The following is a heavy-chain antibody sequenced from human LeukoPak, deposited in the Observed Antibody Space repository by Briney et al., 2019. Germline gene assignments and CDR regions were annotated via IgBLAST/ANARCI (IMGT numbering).Heavy chain of an antibody. J-gene: IGHJ6*03. V-gene: IGHV1-18*01. CDR1: GYTFTSYG. CDR2: ISAYNGNT. Sequence: ASVKVSCKASGYTFTSYGISWVRQAPGQGLEWMGWISAYNGNTNYAQKLQGRVTMTTDTSTSTAYMELRSLRSDDTAVYYCARVLAVAGNYYYYYMDVWGKGTTVTVSS. D-gene: IGHD6-19*01. CDR3: ARVLAVAGNYYYYYMDV.